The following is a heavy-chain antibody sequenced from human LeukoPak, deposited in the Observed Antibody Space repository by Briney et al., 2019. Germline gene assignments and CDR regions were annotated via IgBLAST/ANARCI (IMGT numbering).Heavy chain of an antibody. CDR1: GFTFSSYS. D-gene: IGHD6-6*01. Sequence: GGSLRLSCAASGFTFSSYSMNWVRQAPGKGLVWVSRINTDGSSTSYADSVKGRFTISRDNAKNTLYLQMNSLRAEDTAVCYCARDLRDSIAARGGLDYWGQGTLVTVSS. CDR2: INTDGSST. J-gene: IGHJ4*02. V-gene: IGHV3-74*01. CDR3: ARDLRDSIAARGGLDY.